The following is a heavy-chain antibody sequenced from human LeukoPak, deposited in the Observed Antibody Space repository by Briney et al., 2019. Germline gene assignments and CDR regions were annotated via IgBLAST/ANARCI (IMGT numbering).Heavy chain of an antibody. J-gene: IGHJ5*02. CDR2: IYYSGST. Sequence: PSETLSLTCTVSGGSISSSSYYWGWIRQPPGKGLVWIGSIYYSGSTYYNPSLKRRVTISLDTSKNQFSLKLSSVTAADTAVYYCARDNFGVVVVPRLFDPWGQGTLVTVSS. V-gene: IGHV4-39*07. D-gene: IGHD3-22*01. CDR1: GGSISSSSYY. CDR3: ARDNFGVVVVPRLFDP.